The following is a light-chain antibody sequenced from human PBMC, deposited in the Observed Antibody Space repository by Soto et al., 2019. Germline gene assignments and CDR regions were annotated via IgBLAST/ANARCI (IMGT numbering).Light chain of an antibody. CDR1: SSNIGGSS. CDR3: CSYAGSYTYV. J-gene: IGLJ1*01. V-gene: IGLV1-44*01. Sequence: QSVLTQPPSASGTPGQRVTISCSGSSSNIGGSSVNWYQHLPGTAPKLLIYTDSRRPSGVPDRFSGSKSGNTASLTISGLQAEDEADYYCCSYAGSYTYVFGTGTKLTVL. CDR2: TDS.